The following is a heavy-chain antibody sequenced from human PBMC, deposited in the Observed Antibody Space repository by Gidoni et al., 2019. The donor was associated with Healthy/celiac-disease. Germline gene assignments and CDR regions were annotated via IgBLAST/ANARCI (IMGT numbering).Heavy chain of an antibody. CDR2: IYYSGST. Sequence: QAQLQESGPGLVKPSETLSLTCTVSGGSISSYYWSWIRQPPGKGLEWIGYIYYSGSTNYNPSLKSRVTISVDTSKNQFSLKLSSVTAADTAVYYCARDGSYGLGSTFDYWGQGTLVTVSS. CDR1: GGSISSYY. D-gene: IGHD3-10*01. CDR3: ARDGSYGLGSTFDY. J-gene: IGHJ4*02. V-gene: IGHV4-59*01.